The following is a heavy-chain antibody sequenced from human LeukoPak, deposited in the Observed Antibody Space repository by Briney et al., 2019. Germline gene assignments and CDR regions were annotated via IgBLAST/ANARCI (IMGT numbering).Heavy chain of an antibody. CDR3: ARDPSSSWFYYYYYMDV. Sequence: GGSLRLSCAGSGFPFSIYGMNWVRQAPGKGLEWVSGISPGGGPTYYADSVKGRFTISRDNAKNSLYLQMNSLRAEDTAVYYCARDPSSSWFYYYYYMDVWGKGTTVTVSS. V-gene: IGHV3-48*04. J-gene: IGHJ6*03. D-gene: IGHD6-13*01. CDR1: GFPFSIYG. CDR2: ISPGGGPT.